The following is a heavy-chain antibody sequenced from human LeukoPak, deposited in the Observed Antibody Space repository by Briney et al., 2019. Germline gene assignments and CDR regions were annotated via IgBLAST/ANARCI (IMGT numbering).Heavy chain of an antibody. D-gene: IGHD6-13*01. V-gene: IGHV3-30-3*01. Sequence: PGGSLRLSCAASGFTFSSYTMHWVRQAPGQGLEWVAVISYDGSNKYYADSVKGRFTISGDTSKNTLYLQMNSLRAEDTAVYYCARDSGTYSSSWFGIYFDYWGQGTLVTVSS. J-gene: IGHJ4*02. CDR2: ISYDGSNK. CDR1: GFTFSSYT. CDR3: ARDSGTYSSSWFGIYFDY.